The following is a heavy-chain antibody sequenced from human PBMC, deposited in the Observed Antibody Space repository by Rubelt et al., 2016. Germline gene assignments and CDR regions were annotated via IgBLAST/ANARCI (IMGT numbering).Heavy chain of an antibody. CDR1: GYSFNSYW. D-gene: IGHD6-13*01. CDR3: ARRSSSSHYFDY. Sequence: EVQLVQSGGEVKKPGESLQISCKGSGYSFNSYWIGWVRQMPGRRLEWMGIIYPGDSETNYSPSFQVQVTISADKSISTAYLQWSSLKASDTSMYYCARRSSSSHYFDYWGQGTLVTVSS. J-gene: IGHJ4*02. CDR2: IYPGDSET. V-gene: IGHV5-51*01.